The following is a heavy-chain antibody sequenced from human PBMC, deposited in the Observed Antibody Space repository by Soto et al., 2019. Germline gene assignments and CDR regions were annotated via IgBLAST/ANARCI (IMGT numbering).Heavy chain of an antibody. J-gene: IGHJ6*02. CDR2: IYYSGST. D-gene: IGHD3-10*01. Sequence: NPSETLSLTCTVSGGSISSYYWSWIRQPPGKGLEWIGYIYYSGSTNYNPSLKSRVTISVDTSKNQFSLKLSSVTAADTAVYYCARARSFGELFVGMDVWGQGTTVAVSS. CDR1: GGSISSYY. CDR3: ARARSFGELFVGMDV. V-gene: IGHV4-59*01.